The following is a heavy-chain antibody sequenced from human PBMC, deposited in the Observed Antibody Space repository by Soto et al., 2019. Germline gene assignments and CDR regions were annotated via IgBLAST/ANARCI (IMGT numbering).Heavy chain of an antibody. Sequence: QVHLVQSGAEVKTPGSSVKVSCKAAGGTFNTYTLIWVRQAPGHGLEWMGRIIPILTVTNSAQKFKGRGTLTADKSTGTAFMELTSLRSDATAIYYCSIGSWSAETFDIWGQGTMVTVSS. CDR3: SIGSWSAETFDI. J-gene: IGHJ3*02. V-gene: IGHV1-69*02. D-gene: IGHD2-2*01. CDR1: GGTFNTYT. CDR2: IIPILTVT.